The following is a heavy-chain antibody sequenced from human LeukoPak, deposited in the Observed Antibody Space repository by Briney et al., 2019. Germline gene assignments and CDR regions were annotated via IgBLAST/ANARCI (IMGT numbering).Heavy chain of an antibody. CDR3: VGATIGAFDI. D-gene: IGHD1-26*01. Sequence: SETLSLTCTVSGGSISSGDYYWSWIRQPPGKGLEWIGYIYYSGSTYYNPSLKSRVTISVDTSKNQFSLKLSSVTAADTAVYYSVGATIGAFDIWGQGTMVTVSS. CDR1: GGSISSGDYY. CDR2: IYYSGST. J-gene: IGHJ3*02. V-gene: IGHV4-30-4*01.